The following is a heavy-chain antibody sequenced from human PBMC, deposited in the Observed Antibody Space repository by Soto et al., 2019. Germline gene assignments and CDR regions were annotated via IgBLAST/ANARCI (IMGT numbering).Heavy chain of an antibody. J-gene: IGHJ4*02. CDR1: GGSISSDY. Sequence: WETLSLTCTVSGGSISSDYWSWIRQPPGKGLEWIAYFSYSGSNNYNPSLKSRAYISVEKSKNQFSLNLTSVTPADTAVYYCARGYNYAGVFDYWGQGTLVTVSS. CDR3: ARGYNYAGVFDY. D-gene: IGHD3-16*01. CDR2: FSYSGSN. V-gene: IGHV4-59*01.